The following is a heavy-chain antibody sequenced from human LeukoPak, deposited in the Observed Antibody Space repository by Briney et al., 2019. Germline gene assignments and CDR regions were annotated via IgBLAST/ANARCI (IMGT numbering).Heavy chain of an antibody. D-gene: IGHD1-26*01. CDR3: ARGNRGSYSVDHAFDI. CDR1: GYTFTSYG. V-gene: IGHV1-18*01. Sequence: ASVKVSCKASGYTFTSYGISWVRQAPGQGLEWMGWISAYNGNTNYAQKLQGRVTMTTDTSTSTAYMELRSLRSDDTAVYYCARGNRGSYSVDHAFDIWGQGTMVTVSS. J-gene: IGHJ3*02. CDR2: ISAYNGNT.